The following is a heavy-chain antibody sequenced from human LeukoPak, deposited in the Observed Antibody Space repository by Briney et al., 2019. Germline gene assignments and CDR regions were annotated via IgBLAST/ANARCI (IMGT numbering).Heavy chain of an antibody. Sequence: ASVKVSCKASGYSFTTFVMHWVRQARGQRLECMGCINAGNGNTKYSQNFQGRVTITRNTSISTANMELSSLRSEDTAVYYCARAFKSYYYYYMDVWGKGTTVTVSS. V-gene: IGHV1-3*01. CDR3: ARAFKSYYYYYMDV. J-gene: IGHJ6*03. CDR2: INAGNGNT. CDR1: GYSFTTFV.